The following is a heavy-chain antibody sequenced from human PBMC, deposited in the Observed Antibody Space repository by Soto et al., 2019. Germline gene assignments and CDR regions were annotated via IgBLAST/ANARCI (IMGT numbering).Heavy chain of an antibody. J-gene: IGHJ6*02. V-gene: IGHV3-21*01. CDR2: ISSSSSYI. CDR1: GFTFSSYS. Sequence: EVQLVESGGGLVKPGGSLRLSCAASGFTFSSYSMNWVRQAPGKGLEWVSSISSSSSYIYYADSVKGRFTISRDNAKNSLYLQMNSLRAEDTAVYYCARNPQVYYGMDVWGQGTTVTVSS. CDR3: ARNPQVYYGMDV.